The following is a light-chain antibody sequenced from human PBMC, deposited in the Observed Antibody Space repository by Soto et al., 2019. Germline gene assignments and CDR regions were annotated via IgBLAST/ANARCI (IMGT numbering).Light chain of an antibody. J-gene: IGLJ1*01. CDR3: QAWDSSTLYV. Sequence: SYELTQPPSVSVSPGQTASITCSGDKLGDKYACWHQQKPGQSPVLVIYQDNKRPSGIPERFSGSNSGNTATLTISGTQAMDEADYYCQAWDSSTLYVFGTGTKLTVL. CDR1: KLGDKY. V-gene: IGLV3-1*01. CDR2: QDN.